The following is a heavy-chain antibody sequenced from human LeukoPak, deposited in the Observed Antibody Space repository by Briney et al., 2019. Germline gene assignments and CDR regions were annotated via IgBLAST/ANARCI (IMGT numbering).Heavy chain of an antibody. CDR2: INHSGST. CDR3: ARDHNWNSLDY. Sequence: SETLSLTCAVYGGSFSGYYWSWIRQPPGKGLEWIGEINHSGSTNYNPSLKSRVTISVDTSKNQFPLKLSSVTAADTAVYYCARDHNWNSLDYWGQGTLVTVSS. CDR1: GGSFSGYY. D-gene: IGHD1-7*01. V-gene: IGHV4-34*01. J-gene: IGHJ4*02.